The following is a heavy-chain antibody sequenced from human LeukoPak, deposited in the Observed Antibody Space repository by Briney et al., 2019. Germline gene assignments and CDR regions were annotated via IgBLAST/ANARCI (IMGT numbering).Heavy chain of an antibody. J-gene: IGHJ5*02. CDR2: ISSSGSTI. CDR1: GFTFGSYE. CDR3: ARRVAVAGTNWFDP. V-gene: IGHV3-48*03. Sequence: GGSLRLSCAASGFTFGSYEMNWVRQAPGKGLEWVSYISSSGSTIYYADSVKGRFTIFRDNAKNSLYLQMNSLRAEDTAVYYCARRVAVAGTNWFDPWGQGTLVTVSS. D-gene: IGHD6-19*01.